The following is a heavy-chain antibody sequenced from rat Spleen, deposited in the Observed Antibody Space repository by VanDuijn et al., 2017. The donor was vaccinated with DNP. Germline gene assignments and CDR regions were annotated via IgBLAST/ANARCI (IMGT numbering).Heavy chain of an antibody. CDR2: ISTSGGST. CDR3: AGNYFDGSFYYFDY. J-gene: IGHJ2*01. CDR1: GFTFSNYG. V-gene: IGHV5S13*01. D-gene: IGHD1-12*02. Sequence: EVQLVESGGGLVQPGRSLKLSCAASGFTFSNYGMAWVRQAPTKGLEWVASISTSGGSTYYRDSVKDRFTVSRDNEKNILYLQMDSLRSEDTATYYCAGNYFDGSFYYFDYWGQGVMVTVSS.